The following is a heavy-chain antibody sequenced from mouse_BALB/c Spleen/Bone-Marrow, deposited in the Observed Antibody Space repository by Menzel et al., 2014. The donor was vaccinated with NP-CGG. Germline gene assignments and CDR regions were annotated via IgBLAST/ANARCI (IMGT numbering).Heavy chain of an antibody. Sequence: QVQLQQSGAELVRPGASVKLSCKASGYTFTSYWINWVKQRPGQGLEWIGNIYPSDSYTNYNQKFKDKATLTVDKSSSTAYMQLSSPTSEDSAVYYCTRREGNYAFAYWGQGLWSLSLQ. CDR2: IYPSDSYT. CDR3: TRREGNYAFAY. J-gene: IGHJ3*01. D-gene: IGHD2-1*01. V-gene: IGHV1-69*02. CDR1: GYTFTSYW.